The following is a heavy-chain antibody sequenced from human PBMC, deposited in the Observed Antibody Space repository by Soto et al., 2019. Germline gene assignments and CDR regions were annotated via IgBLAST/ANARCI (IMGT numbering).Heavy chain of an antibody. Sequence: SETLSLTCTVSGGSISSSSYYWGWIRQPPGKGLEWIGYIYYSGSTNYNPSLKSRVVMSVDTSKNQFSLNLSSVTAADTAVYYCAQQLITWGQGTLVNVSS. V-gene: IGHV4-61*05. CDR1: GGSISSSSYY. CDR3: AQQLIT. J-gene: IGHJ5*02. D-gene: IGHD6-13*01. CDR2: IYYSGST.